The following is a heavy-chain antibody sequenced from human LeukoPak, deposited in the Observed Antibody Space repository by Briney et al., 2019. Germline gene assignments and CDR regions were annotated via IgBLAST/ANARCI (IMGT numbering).Heavy chain of an antibody. CDR3: ARGGYNSVFDY. CDR1: GGSISSYY. D-gene: IGHD5-24*01. J-gene: IGHJ4*02. Sequence: SETLSPTCTVSGGSISSYYWSWIRQPPGKGLEWIGYIYYSGSTNYNPSLKSRVTISVDTSKNQFSLKLSSVTAADTAVYYCARGGYNSVFDYWGQGTLVTVSS. CDR2: IYYSGST. V-gene: IGHV4-59*01.